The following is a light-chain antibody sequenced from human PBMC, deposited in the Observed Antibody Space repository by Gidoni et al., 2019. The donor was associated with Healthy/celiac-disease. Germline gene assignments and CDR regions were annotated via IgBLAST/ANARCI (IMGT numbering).Light chain of an antibody. CDR3: AAWDDSLNGHWV. J-gene: IGLJ3*02. CDR1: SSNIGSNT. Sequence: QSVLTQPPSASGTPGQRVTISCSGSSSNIGSNTVNWYQQLPGTAPKLLIYSNNQRPSGVPDRFHGSKSGTSASLAISGLQSEDEADYYCAAWDDSLNGHWVFGGGTKLTVL. CDR2: SNN. V-gene: IGLV1-44*01.